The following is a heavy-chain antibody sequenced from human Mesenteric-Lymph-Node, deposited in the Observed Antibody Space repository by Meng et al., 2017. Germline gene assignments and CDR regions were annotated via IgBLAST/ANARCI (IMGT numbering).Heavy chain of an antibody. V-gene: IGHV3-53*02. Sequence: EEHLVETGGGLIQPGGSLRISCAASGFTVSSHYMSWVRQAPGKGLEWISIIYTGGSTYYAASVKGRFTISRDSYRNTLYLQMNSLRAEDTAVYYCARDSWVTLWGQGTLVTASS. CDR1: GFTVSSHY. J-gene: IGHJ4*02. CDR3: ARDSWVTL. D-gene: IGHD3-16*01. CDR2: IYTGGST.